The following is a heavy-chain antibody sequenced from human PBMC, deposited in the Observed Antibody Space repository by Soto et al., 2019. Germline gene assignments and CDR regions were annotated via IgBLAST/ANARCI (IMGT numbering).Heavy chain of an antibody. Sequence: SETLSLPCAVSGISVSTSDYYWGWVRQPPGKGLDWIGNIYYSGSTFYNPSLRSRVTLSVDTSKNQFSLRLNSVTAADTAVYFCAGFVVPASRNSDFDYWGQGTLVTV. D-gene: IGHD2-15*01. V-gene: IGHV4-39*01. CDR2: IYYSGST. CDR3: AGFVVPASRNSDFDY. J-gene: IGHJ4*02. CDR1: GISVSTSDYY.